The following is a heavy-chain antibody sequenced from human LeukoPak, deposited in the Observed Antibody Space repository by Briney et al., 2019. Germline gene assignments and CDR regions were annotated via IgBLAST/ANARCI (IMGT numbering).Heavy chain of an antibody. D-gene: IGHD4-17*01. CDR2: INHSGST. J-gene: IGHJ6*02. CDR1: GGSYSGYY. CDR3: ARPPTRRGYGVDMDV. Sequence: PSETLSLTCAVYGGSYSGYYWSWIRQPPGKGLEWIGEINHSGSTNYNPSLKSRVTISVDTSKNQFSLKLSSVTAADTAVYYCARPPTRRGYGVDMDVWGQGTTVTVSS. V-gene: IGHV4-34*01.